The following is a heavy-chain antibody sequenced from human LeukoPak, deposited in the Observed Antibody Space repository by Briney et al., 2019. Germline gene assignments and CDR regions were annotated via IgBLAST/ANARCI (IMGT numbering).Heavy chain of an antibody. Sequence: SETLSLTCTVSGVSISSNYWSWIRQPPGKGLEWNGLEWIGYIHANGDTKYNPSLNSRVTISLDSSRSQLSLNLRSLTAADTALYFCAGYDHSNYLAYWGQGILVTFSS. D-gene: IGHD4-11*01. J-gene: IGHJ4*02. V-gene: IGHV4-4*08. CDR2: IHANGDT. CDR1: GVSISSNY. CDR3: AGYDHSNYLAY.